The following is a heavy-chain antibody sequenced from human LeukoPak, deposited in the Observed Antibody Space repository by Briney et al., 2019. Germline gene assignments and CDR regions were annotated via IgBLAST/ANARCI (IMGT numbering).Heavy chain of an antibody. V-gene: IGHV4-59*08. CDR3: ARGRLGRQHASFFDS. D-gene: IGHD2-2*01. Sequence: PSETLSLTCSVSDGSMGTYYWGWIRQPPGKRLEWIGYIYYSGSTTYNPPLKSRVTVSVDTSKNQFSLKLTSVTAADTAVYYCARGRLGRQHASFFDSWGHGTLVTVSS. CDR1: DGSMGTYY. CDR2: IYYSGST. J-gene: IGHJ4*01.